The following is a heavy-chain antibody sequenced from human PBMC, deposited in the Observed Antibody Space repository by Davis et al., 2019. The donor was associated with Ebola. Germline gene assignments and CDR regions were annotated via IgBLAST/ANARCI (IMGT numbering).Heavy chain of an antibody. CDR3: ARDPPYDQGYDF. CDR2: TYYRSKWF. Sequence: QTLSLTCAISGDSVSSNSAAWNWIRHSPSRGLEWLGRTYYRSKWFVSVKSRITINPDTSKNQFSLQLTSVTPEDTAVYYCARDPPYDQGYDFWGQGTLVTVSS. V-gene: IGHV6-1*01. D-gene: IGHD3-16*01. J-gene: IGHJ4*02. CDR1: GDSVSSNSAA.